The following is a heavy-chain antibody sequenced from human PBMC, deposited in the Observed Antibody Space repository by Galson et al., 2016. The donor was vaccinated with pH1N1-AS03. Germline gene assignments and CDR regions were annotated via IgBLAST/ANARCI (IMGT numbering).Heavy chain of an antibody. J-gene: IGHJ3*02. CDR2: VYWDETR. D-gene: IGHD2/OR15-2a*01. Sequence: PALVKPTQTLTLTCSVSGVSVTSSGVGVGWFRQPPGKALEGLALVYWDETRRYSPSLKNRLTITKDSSKNQVVLTVTSVDPMDIATYFCALPNSGGNAFEIWGPGTMVTVSS. CDR3: ALPNSGGNAFEI. CDR1: GVSVTSSGVG. V-gene: IGHV2-5*02.